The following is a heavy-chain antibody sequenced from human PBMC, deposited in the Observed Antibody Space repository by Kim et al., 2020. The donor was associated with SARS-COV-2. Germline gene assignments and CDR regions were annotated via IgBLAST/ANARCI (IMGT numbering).Heavy chain of an antibody. Sequence: GGSLRLSCAASGFTFSSYAMSWVRQAPGKGLEWVSAISGSGGSTYYADSVKGRFTISRDNSKNTLYLQMNSLRAEDTAVYYCAKDGWELRFLEWSRVFDYWGQGTLVTVSS. V-gene: IGHV3-23*01. D-gene: IGHD3-3*01. CDR2: ISGSGGST. CDR3: AKDGWELRFLEWSRVFDY. CDR1: GFTFSSYA. J-gene: IGHJ4*02.